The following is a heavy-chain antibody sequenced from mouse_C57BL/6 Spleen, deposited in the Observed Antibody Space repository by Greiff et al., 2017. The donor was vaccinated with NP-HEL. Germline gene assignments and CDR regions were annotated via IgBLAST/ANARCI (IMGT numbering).Heavy chain of an antibody. CDR1: GYSFTDYN. D-gene: IGHD1-1*01. CDR2: INPNYGTT. V-gene: IGHV1-39*01. Sequence: EVKLMESGPELVKPGASVKISCKASGYSFTDYNMNWVKQSNGKSLEWIGVINPNYGTTSYNQKFKGKATLTVDQSSSTAYMQLNSLTSEDSAVYDCARGTTVVAPYAMDYWGQGTSVTVSS. CDR3: ARGTTVVAPYAMDY. J-gene: IGHJ4*01.